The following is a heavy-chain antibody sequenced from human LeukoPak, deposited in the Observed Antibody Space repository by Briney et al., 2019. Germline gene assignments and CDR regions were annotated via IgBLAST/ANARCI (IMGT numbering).Heavy chain of an antibody. CDR1: GGSISNGDHY. CDR2: IYYSGST. J-gene: IGHJ4*01. V-gene: IGHV4-31*03. D-gene: IGHD3-16*01. Sequence: SETLSLTCTVSGGSISNGDHYWSWIRQHPGKGLEWIGHIYYSGSTYYNPSLKGRGIKSVERSKNQFSLKLSSVTAADTGVYFCAGIMLSLREFDWWGQGTLVAV. CDR3: AGIMLSLREFDW.